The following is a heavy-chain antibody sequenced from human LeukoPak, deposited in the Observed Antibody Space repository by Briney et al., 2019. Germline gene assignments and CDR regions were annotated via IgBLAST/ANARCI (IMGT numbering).Heavy chain of an antibody. CDR2: IRYDGSNK. V-gene: IGHV3-30*02. J-gene: IGHJ5*02. CDR1: GFTFSSYG. D-gene: IGHD3-10*01. CDR3: AKAAVRGVITNWFDP. Sequence: GGSLRLSCAASGFTFSSYGMHWVRQAPGKGLGWVAFIRYDGSNKYYADSVKGRFTISRDNSKNTLYLQMNSLRAEDTAVYYCAKAAVRGVITNWFDPWGQGTLVTVSS.